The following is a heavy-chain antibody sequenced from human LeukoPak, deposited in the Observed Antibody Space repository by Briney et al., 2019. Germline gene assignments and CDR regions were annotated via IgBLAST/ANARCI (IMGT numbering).Heavy chain of an antibody. CDR3: ARTLTVTTHGHGGDY. V-gene: IGHV3-23*01. CDR1: GFTFSSYA. J-gene: IGHJ4*02. CDR2: FSGSAGTT. D-gene: IGHD4-17*01. Sequence: GGSLRLSCAASGFTFSSYAMTWVRQAPGKWLEWVSAFSGSAGTTYYADSVKGRFTISRDNSKNTLYLQMNSLKAEDTAVYYCARTLTVTTHGHGGDYWGQGTLVTVSS.